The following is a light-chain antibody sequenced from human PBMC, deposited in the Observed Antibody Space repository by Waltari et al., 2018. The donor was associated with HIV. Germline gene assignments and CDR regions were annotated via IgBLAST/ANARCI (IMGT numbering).Light chain of an antibody. Sequence: QSALTQPASVSGSPGQSITISCNGTSSDIGGYDYVSWYQHYPGKAPKLIIFGVTTRPAGVSTRCSGPKSGNMASLTISGLQAEDEADYYCTSYTSISPLAIFGGGTQVTVL. V-gene: IGLV2-14*01. CDR2: GVT. CDR3: TSYTSISPLAI. J-gene: IGLJ7*01. CDR1: SSDIGGYDY.